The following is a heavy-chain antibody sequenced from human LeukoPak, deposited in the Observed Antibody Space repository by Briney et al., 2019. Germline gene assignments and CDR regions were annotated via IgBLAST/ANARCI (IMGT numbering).Heavy chain of an antibody. CDR3: ARVPWDRDY. J-gene: IGHJ4*02. CDR2: ISYDGSNK. CDR1: GFTFSSYA. Sequence: GRSLRLSCAASGFTFSSYAMHWVRQAPGKGLEWVAVISYDGSNKYYADSVKGRFTISRDNSKNTLYLQMNSLRAEDTAVYYCARVPWDRDYWGQGTLVTVSS. V-gene: IGHV3-30-3*01. D-gene: IGHD1-26*01.